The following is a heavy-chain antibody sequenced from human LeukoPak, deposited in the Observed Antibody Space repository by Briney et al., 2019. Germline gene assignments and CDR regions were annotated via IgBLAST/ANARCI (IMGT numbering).Heavy chain of an antibody. CDR1: GFPFSTYS. CDR2: ISYDGSNK. V-gene: IGHV3-30*18. CDR3: AELGITMIGGV. J-gene: IGHJ6*04. Sequence: GGSLRLSCAASGFPFSTYSMNWVRQSPGKGLEWVAVISYDGSNKYYADSVKGRFTISRDNSKNTLYLQMNSLRAEDTAVYYCAELGITMIGGVWGKGTTVTISS. D-gene: IGHD3-10*02.